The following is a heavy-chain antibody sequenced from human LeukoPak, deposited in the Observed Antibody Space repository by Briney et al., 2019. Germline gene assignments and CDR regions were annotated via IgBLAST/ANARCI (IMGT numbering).Heavy chain of an antibody. CDR2: IYYSGST. D-gene: IGHD4-17*01. CDR1: GPSISNYY. CDR3: ARGGDYAVPDFDY. J-gene: IGHJ4*02. Sequence: SETLSLTCNVSGPSISNYYWSWIRQSPGKGLEWIGFIYYSGSTNYNPSLEGRVTISFDTSRNYFSLKLSSVTAADTAVYYCARGGDYAVPDFDYWGQGTLVTVSS. V-gene: IGHV4-59*01.